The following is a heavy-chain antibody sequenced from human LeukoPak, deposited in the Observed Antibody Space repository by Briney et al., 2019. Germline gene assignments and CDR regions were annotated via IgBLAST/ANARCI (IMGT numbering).Heavy chain of an antibody. CDR2: ISYDGSNK. D-gene: IGHD3-22*01. V-gene: IGHV3-30*04. Sequence: GGSLRLSCAASGFTFSSYAMHWVRQAPGKGLEWVAVISYDGSNKYYADSVKGRFTISRDNSKNTLYLQMNSLRAEDTAVYYRASFITMIVVDWGQGTLVTVSS. CDR3: ASFITMIVVD. J-gene: IGHJ4*02. CDR1: GFTFSSYA.